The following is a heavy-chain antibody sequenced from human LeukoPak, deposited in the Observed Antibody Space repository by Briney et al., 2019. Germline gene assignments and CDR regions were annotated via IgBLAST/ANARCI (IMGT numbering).Heavy chain of an antibody. V-gene: IGHV3-7*01. CDR1: GFSFSSYW. CDR3: ARGFWNFDL. CDR2: IKQDGSEK. J-gene: IGHJ2*01. Sequence: PGGSLRLSCVAPGFSFSSYWMSWVRQAPGKGLEWVANIKQDGSEKYFVGSVKGRFTISRDNAKNSPYLQMNSLRAEDTAVYYCARGFWNFDLWGRGTLVTV.